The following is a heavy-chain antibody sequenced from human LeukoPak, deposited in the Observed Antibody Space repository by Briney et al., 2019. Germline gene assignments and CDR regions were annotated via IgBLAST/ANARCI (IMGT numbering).Heavy chain of an antibody. CDR3: AKGGYCTNGVCYTYYYYYGMDV. CDR2: ISYDGSNK. J-gene: IGHJ6*02. D-gene: IGHD2-8*01. Sequence: GGSLTLSCAASAFTFTSYCMHWVRQAPGKGLEWVAVISYDGSNKYYADSVKGRFTISRDNSKNTLYLQMNSLRAEDTAVYYCAKGGYCTNGVCYTYYYYYGMDVWGQGTTVTVSS. V-gene: IGHV3-30*18. CDR1: AFTFTSYC.